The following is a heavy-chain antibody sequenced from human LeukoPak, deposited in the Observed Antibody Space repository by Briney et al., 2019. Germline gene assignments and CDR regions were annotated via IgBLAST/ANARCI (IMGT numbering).Heavy chain of an antibody. J-gene: IGHJ4*02. CDR2: IASTGDT. D-gene: IGHD4-11*01. V-gene: IGHV3-13*01. CDR1: GFTFSRYD. Sequence: GGSLRLSCAASGFTFSRYDMHWVRQTKGGGLEWVSSIASTGDTYYSGSVKGRFTISRENAKNSLYLQMSSLRAGDTAVCYCARGLPGGLDSWGQGTLVTVSS. CDR3: ARGLPGGLDS.